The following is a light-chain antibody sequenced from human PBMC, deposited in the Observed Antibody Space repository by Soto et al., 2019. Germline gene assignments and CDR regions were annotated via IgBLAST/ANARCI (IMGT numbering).Light chain of an antibody. CDR2: GAS. CDR3: QQDGSSPQWT. J-gene: IGKJ1*01. Sequence: EIVLTQSPGTLSLSPGEGAILSCRASQIISSTYLSWYQQKPGQAPRLLIHGASTRASGIPDRFSDSGSGTAFTLTISRLEPEDFAVYYCQQDGSSPQWTFGQGTKVEIK. V-gene: IGKV3-20*01. CDR1: QIISSTY.